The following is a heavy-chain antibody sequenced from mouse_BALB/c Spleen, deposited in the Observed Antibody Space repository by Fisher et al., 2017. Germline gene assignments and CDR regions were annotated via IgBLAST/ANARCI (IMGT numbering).Heavy chain of an antibody. CDR3: ARFGYDEMDY. D-gene: IGHD2-2*01. Sequence: KFKGKATLTADKSSSTAYMQLSSLTSEDSAVYYCARFGYDEMDYWGQGTSVTVSA. V-gene: IGHV1-4*01. J-gene: IGHJ4*01.